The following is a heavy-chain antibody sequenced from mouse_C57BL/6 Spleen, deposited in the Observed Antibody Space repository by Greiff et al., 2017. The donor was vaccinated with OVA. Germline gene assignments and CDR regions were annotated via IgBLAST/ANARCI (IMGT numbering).Heavy chain of an antibody. Sequence: QVQLQQPGAELVMPGASVKLSCKASGYTFTSYWMHWVKQRPGQGLEWIGEIDPSASYTNYNQKFKGKSTLTVDKSSSTAYMQLSSLTSEDSAVNYCARRLGREDFDDWGKGTTLTVSS. CDR1: GYTFTSYW. CDR2: IDPSASYT. CDR3: ARRLGREDFDD. J-gene: IGHJ2*01. V-gene: IGHV1-69*01. D-gene: IGHD4-1*01.